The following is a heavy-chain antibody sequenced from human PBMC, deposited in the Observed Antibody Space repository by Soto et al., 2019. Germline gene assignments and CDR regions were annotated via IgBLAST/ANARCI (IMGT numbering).Heavy chain of an antibody. CDR2: ISSSSSYT. Sequence: GGSLRLSCAASGFTFSDYYMSWIRQAPGKGLEWVSYISSSSSYTNYADSVKGRFTISRDNAKNSLYLQMNSLRAEDTAVYYCASVMGRTAFDIWGQGTMVTVSS. CDR1: GFTFSDYY. CDR3: ASVMGRTAFDI. V-gene: IGHV3-11*06. D-gene: IGHD2-8*01. J-gene: IGHJ3*02.